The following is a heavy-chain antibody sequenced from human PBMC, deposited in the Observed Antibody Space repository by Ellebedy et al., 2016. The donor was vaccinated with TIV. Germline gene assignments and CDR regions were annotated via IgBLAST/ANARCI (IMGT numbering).Heavy chain of an antibody. V-gene: IGHV3-30*02. J-gene: IGHJ3*02. CDR2: IRHDGSNK. Sequence: GESLKISXAASGFTFSSYGMHWVRQAPGKGLEWVALIRHDGSNKDYADSVKGRFTISRDYSKNTLYLQMNSLRAEDTAVYYCAKDLGWQTNAFHIWGQGTMVTVSS. D-gene: IGHD7-27*01. CDR3: AKDLGWQTNAFHI. CDR1: GFTFSSYG.